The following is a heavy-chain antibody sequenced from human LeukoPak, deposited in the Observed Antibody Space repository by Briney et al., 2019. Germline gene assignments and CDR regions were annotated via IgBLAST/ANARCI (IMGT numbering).Heavy chain of an antibody. CDR2: INPDGGEE. J-gene: IGHJ4*02. D-gene: IGHD3-16*01. CDR1: GLTLSNNS. V-gene: IGHV3-7*02. Sequence: GGSLRLSCAVSGLTLSNNSRNWVGQAPGKGLEWVDNINPDGGEESYVDSVKGRFVISRDNAKNSMYLQMNSLRAEDTAVYYCAIWGADQNYWGQGTLVTVSS. CDR3: AIWGADQNY.